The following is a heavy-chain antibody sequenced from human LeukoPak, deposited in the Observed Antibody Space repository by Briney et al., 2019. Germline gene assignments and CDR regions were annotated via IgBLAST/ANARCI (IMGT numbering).Heavy chain of an antibody. CDR3: ARAPYYYDSSGAPFQH. CDR1: GGSISSCGYY. D-gene: IGHD3-22*01. CDR2: IYYSGST. V-gene: IGHV4-31*03. Sequence: SETLSLTCTVSGGSISSCGYYWSWIRQHPGKGLEWIGYIYYSGSTYYNPSLKSRVTISVDTSKNQFSLKLSSVTAADTAVYYCARAPYYYDSSGAPFQHWGQGTLVTVSS. J-gene: IGHJ1*01.